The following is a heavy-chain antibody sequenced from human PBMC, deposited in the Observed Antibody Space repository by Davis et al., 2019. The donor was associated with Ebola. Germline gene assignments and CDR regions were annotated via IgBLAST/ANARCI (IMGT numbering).Heavy chain of an antibody. V-gene: IGHV3-74*01. J-gene: IGHJ4*02. CDR1: GFTFSSYW. D-gene: IGHD3-3*01. CDR3: ASSWPVFTIFGVGY. CDR2: INSDGSST. Sequence: GESLKISCAASGFTFSSYWMHWVRQAPGKGLVWVSRINSDGSSTSYADSVKGRFTISRDNAKNTLYLQMNSLRAEDTAVYYCASSWPVFTIFGVGYWGQGTLVTVSS.